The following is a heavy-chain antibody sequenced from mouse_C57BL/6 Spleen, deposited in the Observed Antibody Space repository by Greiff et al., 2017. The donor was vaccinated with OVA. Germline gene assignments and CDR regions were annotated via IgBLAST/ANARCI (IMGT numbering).Heavy chain of an antibody. V-gene: IGHV5-16*01. CDR3: ARGPRNYFDY. J-gene: IGHJ2*01. Sequence: EVQVVESEGGLVQPGSSMKLSCTASGFTFSDYYMAWVRQVPEKGLEWVANINYDGSSTYYLDSLKSRFIISRDNAKNILYLQMSSLKSEDTATYYCARGPRNYFDYWGQGTTLTVSS. CDR2: INYDGSST. CDR1: GFTFSDYY.